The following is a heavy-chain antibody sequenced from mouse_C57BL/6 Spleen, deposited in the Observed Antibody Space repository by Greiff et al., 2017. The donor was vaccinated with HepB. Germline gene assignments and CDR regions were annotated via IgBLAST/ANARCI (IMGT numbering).Heavy chain of an antibody. V-gene: IGHV1-82*01. D-gene: IGHD2-2*01. J-gene: IGHJ2*01. Sequence: QVQLQQSGPELVKPGASVKISCKASGYAFSSSWMNWVKQRPGKGLEWIGRIYPGDGDTNYNGKFKGKATLTADKSSSTAYMQLSSLTSEDSAVYFCAYGSFDYWGQGTTLTVSS. CDR2: IYPGDGDT. CDR3: AYGSFDY. CDR1: GYAFSSSW.